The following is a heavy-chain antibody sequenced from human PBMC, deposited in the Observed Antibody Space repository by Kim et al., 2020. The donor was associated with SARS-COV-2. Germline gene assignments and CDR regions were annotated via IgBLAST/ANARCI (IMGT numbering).Heavy chain of an antibody. Sequence: ASVKVSCKASGYTFTSYGISWVRQAPGQGLEWMGWISAYNGNTNYAQKLQGRVTMTTDTSTSTAYMELRSLRSDDTAVYYCARELDCSGGSCYLAVGQNWFVPWGQGTLVTVSS. CDR1: GYTFTSYG. J-gene: IGHJ5*02. D-gene: IGHD2-15*01. V-gene: IGHV1-18*04. CDR2: ISAYNGNT. CDR3: ARELDCSGGSCYLAVGQNWFVP.